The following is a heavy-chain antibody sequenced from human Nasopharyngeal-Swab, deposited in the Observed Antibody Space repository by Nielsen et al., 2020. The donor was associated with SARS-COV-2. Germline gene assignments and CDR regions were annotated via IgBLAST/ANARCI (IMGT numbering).Heavy chain of an antibody. CDR1: GFTFTSHT. Sequence: GESLKISCEASGFTFTSHTMNWVRQAPSGGPEWVSPITYTGNYIYYADSVKGRFTISRDNAKNSIYLQMNNLRADDTAVYYCARDGSANYFRFDYWGQGALVIVSS. CDR2: ITYTGNYI. D-gene: IGHD1-26*01. V-gene: IGHV3-21*01. J-gene: IGHJ4*02. CDR3: ARDGSANYFRFDY.